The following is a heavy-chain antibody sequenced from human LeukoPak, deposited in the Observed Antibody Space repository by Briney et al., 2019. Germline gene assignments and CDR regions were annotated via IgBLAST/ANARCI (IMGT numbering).Heavy chain of an antibody. CDR3: ARGRRYFDRPLDY. CDR2: ISSNGGST. D-gene: IGHD3-9*01. V-gene: IGHV3-64*01. CDR1: GFTFSSYS. J-gene: IGHJ4*02. Sequence: GGSLRLSCAASGFTFSSYSMNWVRQAPGKGLEYVSAISSNGGSTYYANSVKGRFTISRDNSKNTLYLQMGSLRAEDMAVYYCARGRRYFDRPLDYWGQGTLVTVSS.